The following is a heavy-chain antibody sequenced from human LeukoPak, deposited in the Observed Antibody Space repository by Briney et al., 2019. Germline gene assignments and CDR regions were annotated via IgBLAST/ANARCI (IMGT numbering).Heavy chain of an antibody. D-gene: IGHD5-18*01. Sequence: SETLSLTCTVSGVSISSSNSYWGWIRQPPGKGLEWIGSIYYSGNTYYNASLKSQVSISIDTSKNQFSLKLSSVTAADTAMYYCASQGVQLWLDYYFDYWGQGTLVTVSS. CDR2: IYYSGNT. J-gene: IGHJ4*02. V-gene: IGHV4-39*01. CDR1: GVSISSSNSY. CDR3: ASQGVQLWLDYYFDY.